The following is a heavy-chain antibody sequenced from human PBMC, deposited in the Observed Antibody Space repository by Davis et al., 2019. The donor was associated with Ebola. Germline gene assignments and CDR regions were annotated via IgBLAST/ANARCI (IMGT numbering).Heavy chain of an antibody. V-gene: IGHV4-59*01. J-gene: IGHJ4*02. Sequence: GSLRLSCTVSGGSISSYYWSWIRQPPGKGLEWIGYFYYSGSTNYNPSLKSRVTISIDTSKNQLSLKLNSVTAADTAVYYCARDGHNYSYFDFWGQGTLVTVSS. CDR1: GGSISSYY. CDR3: ARDGHNYSYFDF. CDR2: FYYSGST. D-gene: IGHD5-24*01.